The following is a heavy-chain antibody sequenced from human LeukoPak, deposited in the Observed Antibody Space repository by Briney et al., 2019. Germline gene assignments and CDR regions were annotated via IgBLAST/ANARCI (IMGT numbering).Heavy chain of an antibody. CDR3: AKDPWAPYYYGMDV. Sequence: GRSLRLSCAASGFTFSGYGMHWVRQAPGKGLEWVAVISYDGSNKYYADSVKGRFTISRDNSKNTLYLQMNSLRAEDTAVYYCAKDPWAPYYYGMDVWGKGPTVTVSS. J-gene: IGHJ6*04. CDR2: ISYDGSNK. V-gene: IGHV3-30*18. CDR1: GFTFSGYG. D-gene: IGHD7-27*01.